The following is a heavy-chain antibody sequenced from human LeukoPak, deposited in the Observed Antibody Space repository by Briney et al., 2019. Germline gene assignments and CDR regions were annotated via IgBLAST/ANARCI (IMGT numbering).Heavy chain of an antibody. CDR1: GFTFSSYG. V-gene: IGHV3-23*01. J-gene: IGHJ4*02. Sequence: AGGSLRLSCAASGFTFSSYGMSWVRQAPGKGLEWVSAISGSGGSTYYADSVKGRFTISRDNSKNTLYLQMNSLRAEDTAVYYCAKELERGLYYYGSGSYWSHWGQGTLVTVSS. CDR2: ISGSGGST. D-gene: IGHD3-10*01. CDR3: AKELERGLYYYGSGSYWSH.